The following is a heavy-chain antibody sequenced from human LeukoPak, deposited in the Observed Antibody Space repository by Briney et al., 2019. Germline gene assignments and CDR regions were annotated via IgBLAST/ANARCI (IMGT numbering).Heavy chain of an antibody. V-gene: IGHV3-30*04. Sequence: GGSLRLSCAASGFTLSNYAMHWVRQAPGKGLERVAIITYDGSNKDYADVVKGRFTISRDNSKNTLYLQMNSLRAEDTAPYYCARDGYFGSDSVTGAGALGDYYMDVWGKGTTVTVSS. CDR2: ITYDGSNK. J-gene: IGHJ6*03. D-gene: IGHD3-9*01. CDR1: GFTLSNYA. CDR3: ARDGYFGSDSVTGAGALGDYYMDV.